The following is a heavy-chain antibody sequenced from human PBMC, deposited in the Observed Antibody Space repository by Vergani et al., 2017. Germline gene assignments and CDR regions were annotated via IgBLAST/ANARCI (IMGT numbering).Heavy chain of an antibody. V-gene: IGHV4-34*01. CDR2: VNHSGST. D-gene: IGHD6-13*01. CDR1: GGSFSGYF. J-gene: IGHJ6*02. Sequence: QVPLQQWGAGLLKPSETLSLTCAVYGGSFSGYFWSWLRQPPGKGLEWIWEVNHSGSTIYNPSLKSRVTISVDTSKNQFSLKLSSVTAADTAVYYCARGKLVPYYYYYGMDVWGQXP. CDR3: ARGKLVPYYYYYGMDV.